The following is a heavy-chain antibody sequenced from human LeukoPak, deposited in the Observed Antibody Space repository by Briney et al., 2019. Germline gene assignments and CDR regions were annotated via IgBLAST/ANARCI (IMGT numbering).Heavy chain of an antibody. Sequence: PSETLSLTCTVSGGSISSYYWSWIRQSPGKGLEWIGYIYYSGSTNYNPSLESRVTMSVDTSIKQFSLKLSSVTAADTAVYFCARQHDYGDYYGMDVWGQGTTVTVSS. D-gene: IGHD4-17*01. J-gene: IGHJ6*02. CDR2: IYYSGST. CDR3: ARQHDYGDYYGMDV. CDR1: GGSISSYY. V-gene: IGHV4-59*01.